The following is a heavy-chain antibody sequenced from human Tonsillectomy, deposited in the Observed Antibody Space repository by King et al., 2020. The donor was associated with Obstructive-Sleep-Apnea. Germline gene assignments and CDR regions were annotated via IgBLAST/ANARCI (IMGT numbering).Heavy chain of an antibody. J-gene: IGHJ3*02. CDR1: GGSFSGYY. Sequence: VQLQQWGAGLLKPSETLSLTSAVYGGSFSGYYWNWIRQPPGKGLEWIGEINHSGITNYNPSLKSRVTMSVDTSKDQFSLRLTSVSAADTAVYYCARGDTYYYDRSAYYRTDAFDIWGQGTMVTVSS. CDR2: INHSGIT. CDR3: ARGDTYYYDRSAYYRTDAFDI. D-gene: IGHD3-22*01. V-gene: IGHV4-34*01.